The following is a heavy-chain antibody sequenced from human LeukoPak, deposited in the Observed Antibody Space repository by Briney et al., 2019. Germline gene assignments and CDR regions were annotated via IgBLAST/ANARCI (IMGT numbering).Heavy chain of an antibody. J-gene: IGHJ6*04. CDR1: GGTFSSCA. D-gene: IGHD3-10*01. CDR3: ARAGLWFGESLSQYYYYYGMDV. V-gene: IGHV1-69*13. CDR2: IIPMFGTA. Sequence: ASVKVSCKASGGTFSSCAISWVRQAPGQGLEWMGDIIPMFGTADNAQKFQGRVTLTADESMSTAYMELSSLRSEDTAVYYCARAGLWFGESLSQYYYYYGMDVWGKGTTVTVSS.